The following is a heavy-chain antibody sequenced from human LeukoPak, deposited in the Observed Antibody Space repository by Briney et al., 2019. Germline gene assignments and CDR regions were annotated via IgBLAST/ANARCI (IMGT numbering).Heavy chain of an antibody. J-gene: IGHJ4*02. D-gene: IGHD6-6*01. CDR2: ISESGDDT. V-gene: IGHV3-23*01. Sequence: GGSLRLSCAASGFTFSNFAMNWVRQAPGKGLEWVSSISESGDDTAYADSVKGRFTVSRDNAKNTLYLQVNNLRAEDTAVYYCARGPNSNWSGLDFWGQGTLLTVSS. CDR1: GFTFSNFA. CDR3: ARGPNSNWSGLDF.